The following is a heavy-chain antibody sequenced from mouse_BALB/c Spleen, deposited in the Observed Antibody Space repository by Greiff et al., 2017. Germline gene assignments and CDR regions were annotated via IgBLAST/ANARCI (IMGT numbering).Heavy chain of an antibody. D-gene: IGHD1-2*01. CDR1: EYEFPSHD. V-gene: IGHV5-2*03. Sequence: DVKLVESGGGLVQPGESLKLSCESNEYEFPSHDMSWVRKTPEKRLELVAAINSDGGSTYYPDTMERRFIISRDNTKKTLYLQMSSLRSEDTALYYCARRGTTALVLPDYWGQGTTLTVSS. CDR3: ARRGTTALVLPDY. J-gene: IGHJ2*01. CDR2: INSDGGST.